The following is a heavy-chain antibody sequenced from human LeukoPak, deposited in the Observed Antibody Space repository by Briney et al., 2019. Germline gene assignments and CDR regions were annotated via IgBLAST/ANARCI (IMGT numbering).Heavy chain of an antibody. CDR2: IYWDDDK. Sequence: SGPTLVKPTATLTLTCTFSGFSLRTREVGVGWIRQPPGKALEWLALIYWDDDKHYSPSPKSRLTITKDTSKDQVVLTMTNMDPVDTATYYCARRPWGYTDSGTPVQWFDPWGQGTLVTVSS. D-gene: IGHD3-10*01. J-gene: IGHJ5*02. V-gene: IGHV2-5*02. CDR3: ARRPWGYTDSGTPVQWFDP. CDR1: GFSLRTREVG.